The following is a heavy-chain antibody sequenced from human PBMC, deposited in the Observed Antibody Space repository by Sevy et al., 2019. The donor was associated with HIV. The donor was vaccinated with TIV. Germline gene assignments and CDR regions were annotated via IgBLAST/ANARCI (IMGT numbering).Heavy chain of an antibody. J-gene: IGHJ4*02. CDR1: GGSISSYY. V-gene: IGHV4-59*01. CDR2: IYYSGST. D-gene: IGHD3-3*01. CDR3: ARGYYDFWSGYYQGSVLDY. Sequence: SETLSLTCTVSGGSISSYYWSWIRQPPGKGLEWIGYIYYSGSTNYNPSLKSRVTISVDTSKNQFSLKLGSVTAADTAVYYCARGYYDFWSGYYQGSVLDYWGQGTLVTVSS.